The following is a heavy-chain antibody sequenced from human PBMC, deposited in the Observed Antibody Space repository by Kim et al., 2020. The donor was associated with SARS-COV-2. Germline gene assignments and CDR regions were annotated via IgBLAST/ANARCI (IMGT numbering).Heavy chain of an antibody. CDR2: ISSSSSYT. D-gene: IGHD3-22*01. V-gene: IGHV3-11*06. J-gene: IGHJ6*02. CDR1: GFTFSDYY. Sequence: GGSLRLSCAASGFTFSDYYMSWIRQAPGKGLEWVSYISSSSSYTNYADSVKGRFTISRDNAKNSLYLQMNSLRAEDTAVYYCARDLSEPVVVITNYYYYGMDVWGQGTTVTVSS. CDR3: ARDLSEPVVVITNYYYYGMDV.